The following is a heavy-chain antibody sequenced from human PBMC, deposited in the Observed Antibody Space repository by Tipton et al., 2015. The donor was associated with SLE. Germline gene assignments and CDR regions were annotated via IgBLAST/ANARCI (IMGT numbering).Heavy chain of an antibody. D-gene: IGHD3-10*01. CDR1: GFSFRDYA. V-gene: IGHV3-23*01. J-gene: IGHJ4*02. CDR2: ISGGGGSG. Sequence: SLRLSCEASGFSFRDYALDWVRQAPGKGLEWVSTISGGGGSGYYADSVNGRFTISRDNSKNTLYLQMDSLRAEDTAVYYCLSHGDFGLDYWGQGTLVTVSS. CDR3: LSHGDFGLDY.